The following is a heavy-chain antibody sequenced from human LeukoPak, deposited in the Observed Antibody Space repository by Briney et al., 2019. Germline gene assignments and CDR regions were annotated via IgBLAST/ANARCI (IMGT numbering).Heavy chain of an antibody. Sequence: SETLSLTCTVSGGSISSSSYYWGWIRQPPGKGLEWIGYIYYSGSTNYNPSLKSRVTISVDTSKNQFSLKLSSVTAADTAVYYCAREATGYDAFDIWGQGTMVTVPS. J-gene: IGHJ3*02. V-gene: IGHV4-61*05. D-gene: IGHD1-1*01. CDR3: AREATGYDAFDI. CDR2: IYYSGST. CDR1: GGSISSSSYY.